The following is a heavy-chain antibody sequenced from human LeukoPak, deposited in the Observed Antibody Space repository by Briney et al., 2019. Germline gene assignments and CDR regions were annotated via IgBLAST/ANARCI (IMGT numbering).Heavy chain of an antibody. CDR2: INPNNGGT. CDR3: ARRYCSSTSCYDYFDY. J-gene: IGHJ4*02. CDR1: GYTFTGYY. Sequence: GASVKVSCEASGYTFTGYYIHWVRQAPGQGLEWMGWINPNNGGTSDAQKFQGRVTMTRDTSISTAYMELSRLRSDDTAVYYCARRYCSSTSCYDYFDYWGQGTLVTVSS. D-gene: IGHD2-2*01. V-gene: IGHV1-2*02.